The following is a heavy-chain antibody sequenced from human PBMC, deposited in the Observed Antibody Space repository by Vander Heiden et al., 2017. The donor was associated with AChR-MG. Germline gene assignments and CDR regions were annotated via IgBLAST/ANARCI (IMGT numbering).Heavy chain of an antibody. CDR2: ISYDGSSK. CDR1: GFTFSSSG. J-gene: IGHJ4*02. V-gene: IGHV3-30*18. Sequence: QVQLVESGGVVVQPGRSLRLSCAASGFTFSSSGTHWVRQAPGKGLEWVAVISYDGSSKYYADSVKGRFTISRDNSKNTLNLQMNSLRAEDTAVYYCAKDQGNYDYVWGSYRYFDYWGQGTLVTVSS. D-gene: IGHD3-16*02. CDR3: AKDQGNYDYVWGSYRYFDY.